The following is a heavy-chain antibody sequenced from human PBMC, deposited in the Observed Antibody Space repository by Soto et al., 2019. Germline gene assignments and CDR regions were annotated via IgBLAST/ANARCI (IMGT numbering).Heavy chain of an antibody. CDR1: GFTFSSYS. D-gene: IGHD4-17*01. V-gene: IGHV3-48*02. CDR3: ARGDPTVTNHYYYYGMDV. J-gene: IGHJ6*02. CDR2: ISSSSSTI. Sequence: PGGSLRLSCAASGFTFSSYSMNWVRQAPGKGLEWVSYISSSSSTIYYADSVKGRFTISRDNAKNSLYLQMNSLRDEDTAVYYCARGDPTVTNHYYYYGMDVWGQGTTVTVSS.